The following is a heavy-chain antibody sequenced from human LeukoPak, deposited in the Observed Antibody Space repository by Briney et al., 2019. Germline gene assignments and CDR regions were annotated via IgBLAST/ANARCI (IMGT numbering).Heavy chain of an antibody. D-gene: IGHD2-21*01. CDR2: IHYDGKI. V-gene: IGHV3-53*01. Sequence: PGGSLRLSCAASGFSVSGKFMSWVRQAPGKGLEWVSIIHYDGKIRYAGSVGGRFTIYRDDSENTLFLQMRSLRVDDTAVYFCASGDGYLQPYWGQGTLVTVSS. CDR1: GFSVSGKF. J-gene: IGHJ4*02. CDR3: ASGDGYLQPY.